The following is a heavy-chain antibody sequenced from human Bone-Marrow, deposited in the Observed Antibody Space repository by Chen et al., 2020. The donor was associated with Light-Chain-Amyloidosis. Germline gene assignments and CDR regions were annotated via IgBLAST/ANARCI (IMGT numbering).Heavy chain of an antibody. CDR2: ISYDGSNK. J-gene: IGHJ6*02. D-gene: IGHD2-15*01. CDR3: ARDQWSGRGYYYYGMDV. CDR1: GFTFSSYA. Sequence: QVQLVESGGGVVQPGRSLRLPCAASGFTFSSYAMHWVRRAPGKGLEWVAVISYDGSNKYYADSVKGRFTISRDNSKNTLYLQMNSLRAEDTAVYYCARDQWSGRGYYYYGMDVWGQGTTVTVSS. V-gene: IGHV3-30-3*01.